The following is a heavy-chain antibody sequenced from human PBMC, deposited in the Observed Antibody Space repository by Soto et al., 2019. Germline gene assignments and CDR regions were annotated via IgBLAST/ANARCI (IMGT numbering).Heavy chain of an antibody. V-gene: IGHV1-69*13. Sequence: SEKISCKASGDMFDTYTITWMRQAPGRGLEWVGGIIPRSAKSNYAQKFEGRVTITADESTSTAYMELRSLRSDDTSVYYSARVDLVLVPTSLNTDYHYYAMDVSGQRPTGSVSS. CDR2: IIPRSAKS. CDR3: ARVDLVLVPTSLNTDYHYYAMDV. CDR1: GDMFDTYT. J-gene: IGHJ6*02. D-gene: IGHD2-2*03.